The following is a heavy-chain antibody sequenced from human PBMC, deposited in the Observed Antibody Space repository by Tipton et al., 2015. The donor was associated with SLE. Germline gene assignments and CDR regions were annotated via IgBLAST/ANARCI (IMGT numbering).Heavy chain of an antibody. J-gene: IGHJ3*02. CDR1: GGSISSSSYY. V-gene: IGHV4-39*07. Sequence: TLSLTCTVSGGSISSSSYYWGWIRQPPGEGLEWIGEINHSGITNYNPSLKSRVTMSVDTSKNQLSLKLRSVTAADTAVHYCARDIGCSGGSCWDAFDIWGQGTMVTVSS. D-gene: IGHD2-15*01. CDR3: ARDIGCSGGSCWDAFDI. CDR2: INHSGIT.